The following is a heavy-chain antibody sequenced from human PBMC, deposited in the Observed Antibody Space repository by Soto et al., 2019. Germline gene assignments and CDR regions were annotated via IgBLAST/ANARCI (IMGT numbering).Heavy chain of an antibody. CDR3: VKGGYHYFDY. D-gene: IGHD5-12*01. J-gene: IGHJ4*02. CDR1: RFTFSNYG. CDR2: ISYDGSNK. Sequence: GGSLRLSCSASRFTFSNYGMHWVRQTPGKGLEWVAVISYDGSNKYYADSVKGRFTISRDNSKNTLYLQMNSLRAEDTAVYYCVKGGYHYFDYWGQGTLVTVSS. V-gene: IGHV3-30*18.